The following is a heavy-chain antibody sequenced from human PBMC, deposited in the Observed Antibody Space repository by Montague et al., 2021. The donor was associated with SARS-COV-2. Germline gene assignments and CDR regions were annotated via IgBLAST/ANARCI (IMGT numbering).Heavy chain of an antibody. CDR3: ATDGEPERPADFDY. CDR1: NGSISSYS. V-gene: IGHV4-59*12. D-gene: IGHD4-17*01. Sequence: SETRSLTCTVSNGSISSYSCGWIRQAPGKGLEWIGHIYNSGTTDYNPSLRSRVTISMDTSRNQFSLTLKSVTTADTAIYYCATDGEPERPADFDYWGQGILVTVSS. J-gene: IGHJ4*02. CDR2: IYNSGTT.